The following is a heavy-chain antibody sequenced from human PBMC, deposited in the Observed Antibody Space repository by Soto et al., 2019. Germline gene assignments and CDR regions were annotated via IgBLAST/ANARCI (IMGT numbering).Heavy chain of an antibody. V-gene: IGHV2-5*02. J-gene: IGHJ4*02. Sequence: QITLKESGPTLVKPTQTLTLTCTFSGFSLTTSGVGVGWIRQPPGKALEWLTLIYWDNDKRYSPSLKSRLTITKDTTKDQVVLTMTNVDPVDTGTYYCAHRVWDRTCSWEVGYCDDWGQGILVTVSS. CDR1: GFSLTTSGVG. D-gene: IGHD1-26*01. CDR2: IYWDNDK. CDR3: AHRVWDRTCSWEVGYCDD.